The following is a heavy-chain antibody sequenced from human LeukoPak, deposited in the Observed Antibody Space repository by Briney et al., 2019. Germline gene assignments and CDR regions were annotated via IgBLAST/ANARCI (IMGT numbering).Heavy chain of an antibody. CDR1: GYTFTGYY. V-gene: IGHV1-2*06. Sequence: GASVKVSCKASGYTFTGYYMHWVRQAPGQGLEWMGRINPNSGSTNYAQKFQGRVTMTRDTSISTAYMELSRLRSDDTAVYYCASSNCYDSTENYWGQGTLVTVSS. J-gene: IGHJ4*02. CDR3: ASSNCYDSTENY. CDR2: INPNSGST. D-gene: IGHD3-22*01.